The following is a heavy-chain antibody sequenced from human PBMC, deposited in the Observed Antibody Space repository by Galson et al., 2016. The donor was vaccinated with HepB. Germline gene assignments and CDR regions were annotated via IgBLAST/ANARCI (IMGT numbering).Heavy chain of an antibody. CDR1: GGSISSGNW. D-gene: IGHD2-2*01. Sequence: SETLSLTCAVSGGSISSGNWWSWVRQPPGKGLEWIGEIYHSGTANYNPSLESRGTMSLDKSKNQITLKVTSVTAADTAVYDCARHVGVPGTRGFGYWGQGTLVTVSS. V-gene: IGHV4-4*02. CDR3: ARHVGVPGTRGFGY. CDR2: IYHSGTA. J-gene: IGHJ4*02.